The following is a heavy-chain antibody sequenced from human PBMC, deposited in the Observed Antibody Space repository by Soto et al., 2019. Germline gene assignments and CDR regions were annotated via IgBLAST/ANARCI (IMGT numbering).Heavy chain of an antibody. Sequence: QVQLVESGGGVVQPGTSLRLSCAASGFTFSTYAMHWVRQAPGKGLEWVAITWRDGSNEYYAGSVRGRFTISRDNSKSILYLQMNSLRTEDTAVYYCARDIGRRGDTYGSDYWGQGTLVTVSS. CDR1: GFTFSTYA. CDR3: ARDIGRRGDTYGSDY. CDR2: TWRDGSNE. J-gene: IGHJ4*02. V-gene: IGHV3-33*01. D-gene: IGHD5-18*01.